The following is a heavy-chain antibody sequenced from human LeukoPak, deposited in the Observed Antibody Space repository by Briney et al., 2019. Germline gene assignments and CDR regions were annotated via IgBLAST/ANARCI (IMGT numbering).Heavy chain of an antibody. J-gene: IGHJ4*02. CDR1: GFRFDAFT. CDR3: VKESPHWTVTPGD. Sequence: PGGSLRLSCIASGFRFDAFTIGWVRQAPGKGLEWVSGIDGGAVKTYFADSVKGRFTISRGNSKNTVHLQMNSLRAEDTGVYYCVKESPHWTVTPGDWGQGTLVIVSS. D-gene: IGHD4-17*01. V-gene: IGHV3-23*01. CDR2: IDGGAVKT.